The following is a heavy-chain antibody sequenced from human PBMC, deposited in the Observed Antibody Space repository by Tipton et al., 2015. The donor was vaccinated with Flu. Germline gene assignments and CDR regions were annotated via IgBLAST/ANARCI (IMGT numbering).Heavy chain of an antibody. CDR1: GSTFSSYW. CDR3: ARVVVVAATRGCYFDY. J-gene: IGHJ4*02. Sequence: SLRLSCAASGSTFSSYWMSWVRQAPGKGLEWVANIKQDGSEKYYVDSVKGRFTISRDNAKNSLYLQMNSLRAEDTAVYYCARVVVVAATRGCYFDYWGQGTLVTVSS. CDR2: IKQDGSEK. D-gene: IGHD2-15*01. V-gene: IGHV3-7*04.